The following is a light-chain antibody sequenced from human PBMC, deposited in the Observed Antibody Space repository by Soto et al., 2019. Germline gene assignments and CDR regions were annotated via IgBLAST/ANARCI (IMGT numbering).Light chain of an antibody. V-gene: IGLV1-44*01. J-gene: IGLJ1*01. CDR2: SNN. CDR1: SSNIGSNT. CDR3: AAWDESLNALV. Sequence: QSVLTQPPSASGTPGQRVTISCSGSSSNIGSNTVSWYQQVPGTAPKLLIYSNNQRPSGVPDRFSGSKSGTSASLATSGLQSEDEADYYCAAWDESLNALVFGTGTKVTVL.